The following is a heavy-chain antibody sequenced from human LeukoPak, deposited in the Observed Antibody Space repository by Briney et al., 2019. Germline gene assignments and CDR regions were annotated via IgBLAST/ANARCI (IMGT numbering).Heavy chain of an antibody. CDR2: INHSGST. D-gene: IGHD3-10*01. V-gene: IGHV4-34*01. Sequence: SETLSLTCAVYGRSFSGYYWSWIRQPPGKGLERIGEINHSGSTNYNPSLKSRVTISVDTSKNQFSLKLSSVTAADTAVYYCARAPLPFASGVVYWGQGTLVTVSS. CDR3: ARAPLPFASGVVY. CDR1: GRSFSGYY. J-gene: IGHJ4*02.